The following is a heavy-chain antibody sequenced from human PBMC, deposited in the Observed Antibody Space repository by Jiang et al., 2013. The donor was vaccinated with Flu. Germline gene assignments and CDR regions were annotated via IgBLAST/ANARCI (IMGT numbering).Heavy chain of an antibody. D-gene: IGHD6-13*01. CDR2: ISTDGTVQ. CDR1: GFTFSSHA. V-gene: IGHV3-30*15. CDR3: ARSYTRDSPSLDV. Sequence: QLLESGGGVVQPGGSLRLSCAASGFTFSSHAMHWVRQAPGKGLDWVAIISTDGTVQIYADSVKGRFTIFRDNSKNTLYLQMSGLTTEDTALYYCARSYTRDSPSLDVWGQGTTVAVSS. J-gene: IGHJ6*02.